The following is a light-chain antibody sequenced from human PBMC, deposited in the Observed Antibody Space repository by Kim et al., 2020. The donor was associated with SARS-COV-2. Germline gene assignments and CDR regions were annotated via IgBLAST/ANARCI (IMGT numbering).Light chain of an antibody. V-gene: IGKV3-20*01. Sequence: EIVLTQSPGTLSLSPGERATLSCRASQSVSSNSLAWYHQKPGQAPRLLIYDASRRASGTPDRLSGSGSGTDFTLTISRLEPEDFAVYYCQQYGSSPGTFGQGTKVAIK. CDR3: QQYGSSPGT. CDR2: DAS. J-gene: IGKJ1*01. CDR1: QSVSSNS.